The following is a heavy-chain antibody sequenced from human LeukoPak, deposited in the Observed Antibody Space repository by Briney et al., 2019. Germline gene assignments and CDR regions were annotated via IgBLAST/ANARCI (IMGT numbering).Heavy chain of an antibody. Sequence: PGGSLRLSCAASGFTFSSYAMSWVRQAPGKGLEWVSAISGSGGSTYYGDSVKGRFTISRDNSKNTLSLQMNSLRAEDTAVYYCARDFLHLGGWGQGTMVTVSS. J-gene: IGHJ3*01. D-gene: IGHD3-16*01. CDR3: ARDFLHLGG. CDR1: GFTFSSYA. V-gene: IGHV3-23*01. CDR2: ISGSGGST.